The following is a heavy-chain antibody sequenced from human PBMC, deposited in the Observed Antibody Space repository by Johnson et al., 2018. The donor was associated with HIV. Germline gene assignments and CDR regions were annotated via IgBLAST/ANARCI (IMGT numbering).Heavy chain of an antibody. Sequence: QVQLVESGGGVVQPGGSLRLSCAASGFTFSSYGMHWVRQAPGKGLEWVAFIRYDGSNKYYADSVKGRFTISRDNSKNTLYLQMNSLRAEDTAVYYCAKDSDGWFGDQTVNAFDIWGQGTMVTVSS. D-gene: IGHD3-10*01. CDR1: GFTFSSYG. V-gene: IGHV3-30*02. CDR3: AKDSDGWFGDQTVNAFDI. J-gene: IGHJ3*02. CDR2: IRYDGSNK.